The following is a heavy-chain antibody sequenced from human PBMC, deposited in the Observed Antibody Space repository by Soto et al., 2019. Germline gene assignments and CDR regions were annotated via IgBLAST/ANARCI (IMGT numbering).Heavy chain of an antibody. CDR1: GYSFTSLD. Sequence: QVQLVQSGAEVREPGASVKVSCKASGYSFTSLDINWVRQTAGQGLEWMGWMQPSTGRTGYAQKFQGRVTMTRDTSINTAYMELTTLTSADTAFYYCARGVSAGVDYWGQGTLVTASS. V-gene: IGHV1-8*01. D-gene: IGHD1-26*01. CDR2: MQPSTGRT. CDR3: ARGVSAGVDY. J-gene: IGHJ4*02.